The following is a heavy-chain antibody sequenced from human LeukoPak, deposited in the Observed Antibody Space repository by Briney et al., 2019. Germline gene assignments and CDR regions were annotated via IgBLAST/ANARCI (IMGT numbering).Heavy chain of an antibody. J-gene: IGHJ3*02. Sequence: GGSLRLSCAASGFMFDDHGMSWVRQAPGKGLGWVANIKQDGSEKYYVDSVKGRFTISRDNAKNSLYLQMNSLRAEDTAVYYCARVGYCSSTSCYAPSGVAFDIWGQGTMVTVPS. V-gene: IGHV3-7*01. CDR2: IKQDGSEK. D-gene: IGHD2-2*01. CDR3: ARVGYCSSTSCYAPSGVAFDI. CDR1: GFMFDDHG.